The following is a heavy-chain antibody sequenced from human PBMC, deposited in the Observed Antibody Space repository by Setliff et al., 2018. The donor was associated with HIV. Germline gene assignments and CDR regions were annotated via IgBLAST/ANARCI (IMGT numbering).Heavy chain of an antibody. D-gene: IGHD2-2*01. CDR1: GDSVSSYY. Sequence: SETLSLTCAVSGDSVSSYYRAWIRQPPGKGLGWIGYFYYSGGTRYNPSLGSRVTRSVDMSKNQFSLKLSSVTAADTAVYYCARGLGRGSSEYYYYYYYMDVWGKGTTVTVSS. CDR2: FYYSGGT. CDR3: ARGLGRGSSEYYYYYYYMDV. J-gene: IGHJ6*03. V-gene: IGHV4-59*02.